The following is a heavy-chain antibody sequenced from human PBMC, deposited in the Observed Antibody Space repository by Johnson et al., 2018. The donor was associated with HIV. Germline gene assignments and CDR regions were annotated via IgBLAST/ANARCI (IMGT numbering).Heavy chain of an antibody. V-gene: IGHV3-20*04. D-gene: IGHD4-23*01. Sequence: VQLVESGGGVVRPGGSLRLSCAASGFTFDDYGMSWVRQAPGKGLEWVSGISWNGGDTGYADSVRGRFTISRDNAKNSLYLQMTRLRVEDTAFYYCARERLSGNSGAGALDIWGQGTMVTVSS. CDR3: ARERLSGNSGAGALDI. CDR1: GFTFDDYG. J-gene: IGHJ3*02. CDR2: ISWNGGDT.